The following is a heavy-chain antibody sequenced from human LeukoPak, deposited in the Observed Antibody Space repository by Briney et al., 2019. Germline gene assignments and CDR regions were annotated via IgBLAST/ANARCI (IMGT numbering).Heavy chain of an antibody. J-gene: IGHJ4*02. V-gene: IGHV1-2*02. Sequence: ASVKVSCKASGYSFTGYYMLWVRQAPGQGLEWMGWTNPNSGGTNYAQKFQGRVTMTRDTSISTAYMELSRLRSDDTSVYYCARGLSFYSNYDQLDYWGQGTLVTVSS. CDR3: ARGLSFYSNYDQLDY. CDR1: GYSFTGYY. D-gene: IGHD4-11*01. CDR2: TNPNSGGT.